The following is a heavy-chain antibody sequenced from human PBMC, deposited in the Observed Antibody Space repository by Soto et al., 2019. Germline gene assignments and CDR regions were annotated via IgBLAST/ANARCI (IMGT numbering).Heavy chain of an antibody. CDR2: ISSSGSTI. J-gene: IGHJ5*02. Sequence: GGSLRLSCAASGFTFSSYEMNWVRQAPGKGLEWVSYISSSGSTIYYADSVKGRFTISRDNAKNSLYLQMNSLRAEDTAVYYCARDAYYDFWSGYYTAYNWFDPCGQGTLVTVSS. V-gene: IGHV3-48*03. CDR3: ARDAYYDFWSGYYTAYNWFDP. D-gene: IGHD3-3*01. CDR1: GFTFSSYE.